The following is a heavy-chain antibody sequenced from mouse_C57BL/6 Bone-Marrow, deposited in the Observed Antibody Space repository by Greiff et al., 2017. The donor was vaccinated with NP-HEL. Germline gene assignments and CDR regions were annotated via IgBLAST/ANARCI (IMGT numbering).Heavy chain of an antibody. Sequence: VQLKQSGAELVRPGASVQLSCTASGFNIKDDYMHWVKQRPEQGLEWIGWIDPENGGTAYASKFQGKATITADTSSNTAYLQLSSLTSEDTAVYYCTTLAQATLFAYWGQGTLVTVSA. J-gene: IGHJ3*01. D-gene: IGHD3-2*02. CDR2: IDPENGGT. CDR3: TTLAQATLFAY. V-gene: IGHV14-4*01. CDR1: GFNIKDDY.